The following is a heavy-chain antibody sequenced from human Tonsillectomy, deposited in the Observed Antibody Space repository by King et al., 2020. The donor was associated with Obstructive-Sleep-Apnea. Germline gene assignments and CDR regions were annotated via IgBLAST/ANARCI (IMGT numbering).Heavy chain of an antibody. J-gene: IGHJ4*02. D-gene: IGHD3-10*01. V-gene: IGHV3-30-3*01. CDR1: GFTFSSYA. CDR3: ARGLPYYGSGSYYPLRY. CDR2: ISYDGSNK. Sequence: VQLVESGGGVVQPGRSLRLSCAASGFTFSSYAMHWVRQAPGKGLDWVAVISYDGSNKYYADSVKGRFTTSRDNSKNTLYLQMNSLRAEDTAVYYCARGLPYYGSGSYYPLRYWGQGTLVTVSS.